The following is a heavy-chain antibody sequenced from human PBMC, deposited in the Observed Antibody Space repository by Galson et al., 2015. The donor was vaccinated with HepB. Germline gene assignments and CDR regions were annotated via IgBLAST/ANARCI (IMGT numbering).Heavy chain of an antibody. D-gene: IGHD6-19*01. CDR3: AKGGSSGWYDAFDI. J-gene: IGHJ3*02. V-gene: IGHV3-30*18. CDR2: ISYDGSNK. CDR1: GSTFSSYG. Sequence: SLRLSCAASGSTFSSYGMHWVRQAPGKGLEWVAVISYDGSNKYYADSVKGRFTISRDNSKNTLYLQMNSLRAEDTAVYYCAKGGSSGWYDAFDIWGQGTMVTVSS.